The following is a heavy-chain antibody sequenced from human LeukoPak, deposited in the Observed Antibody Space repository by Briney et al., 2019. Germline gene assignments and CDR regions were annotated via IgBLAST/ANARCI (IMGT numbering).Heavy chain of an antibody. D-gene: IGHD2-2*01. CDR1: GGTFSSYA. Sequence: SVKLSCKAAGGTFSSYAISWVRQAPGQGLEWMGGIIPIFGTANYAQKFQGRVTITTAESTTTAYMELSSLRSEDTAVYYCARVSIGDIVVVPAAQAYYYYYMDVWGKGTTVTVSS. V-gene: IGHV1-69*05. J-gene: IGHJ6*03. CDR3: ARVSIGDIVVVPAAQAYYYYYMDV. CDR2: IIPIFGTA.